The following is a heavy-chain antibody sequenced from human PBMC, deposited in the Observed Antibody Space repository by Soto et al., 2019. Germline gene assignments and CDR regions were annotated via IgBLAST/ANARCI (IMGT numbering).Heavy chain of an antibody. V-gene: IGHV3-48*02. Sequence: WSLRLSCAASGFTFSSYSMNWVRQAQGKGLEWVSYISSSSSTIYYADSVKGRFTISRDNAKNSLYLQMNSLRDEDTAVYYCARDYGDYGSHYYYGMDVWGQGTTVTVSS. CDR2: ISSSSSTI. J-gene: IGHJ6*02. D-gene: IGHD4-17*01. CDR1: GFTFSSYS. CDR3: ARDYGDYGSHYYYGMDV.